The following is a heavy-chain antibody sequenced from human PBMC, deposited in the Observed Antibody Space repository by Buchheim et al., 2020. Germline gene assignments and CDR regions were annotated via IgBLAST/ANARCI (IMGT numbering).Heavy chain of an antibody. CDR2: IYYSGST. D-gene: IGHD3-3*01. J-gene: IGHJ6*02. V-gene: IGHV4-31*03. CDR3: ARDQVPQYYDFCSSYSYYYGMDV. CDR1: GGSISSGGYY. Sequence: QVQLQESGPGLVKPSQTLSLTCTVSGGSISSGGYYWSWIRQHPGKGLEWIGYIYYSGSTYYNPSLKSRVTISVDTSKNQFSLKLSSVTAADTAVYYCARDQVPQYYDFCSSYSYYYGMDVWGQGTT.